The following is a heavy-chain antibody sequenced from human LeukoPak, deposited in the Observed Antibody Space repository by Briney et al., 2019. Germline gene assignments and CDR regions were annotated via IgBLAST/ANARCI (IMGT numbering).Heavy chain of an antibody. D-gene: IGHD3-10*01. CDR1: GGTFSSYA. CDR2: ISAYNGNT. CDR3: ARTRGITMVRGVTPVDY. Sequence: ASVKVSCKASGGTFSSYAISWVRQAPGQGLEWMGWISAYNGNTNYAQKLQGRVTMTTDTSTSTAYMELRSLRSDDTAVYYCARTRGITMVRGVTPVDYWGQGTLVTVSS. J-gene: IGHJ4*02. V-gene: IGHV1-18*01.